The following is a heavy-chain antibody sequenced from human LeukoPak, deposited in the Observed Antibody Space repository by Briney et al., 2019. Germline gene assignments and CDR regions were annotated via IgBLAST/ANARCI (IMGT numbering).Heavy chain of an antibody. Sequence: PGGSLRLSCAASGLTFSDYHMTCIRQAPGKRLEWVAYISSSGSTIYSADSVKGRFTVSRDNAKNSLFLHMNSLRAEDTAIYYCAIQITMIVVVPYFDYWGQGTLVTVSS. J-gene: IGHJ4*02. D-gene: IGHD3-22*01. V-gene: IGHV3-11*04. CDR1: GLTFSDYH. CDR2: ISSSGSTI. CDR3: AIQITMIVVVPYFDY.